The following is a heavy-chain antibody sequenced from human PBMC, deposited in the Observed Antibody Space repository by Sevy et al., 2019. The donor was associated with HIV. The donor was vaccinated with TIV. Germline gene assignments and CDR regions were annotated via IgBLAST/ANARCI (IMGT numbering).Heavy chain of an antibody. Sequence: GGSLRLSCAASGFTFSNAWMSWVRQAPGKGLEWVGRIKSKTDGGTTDYAAPGKGRFTISRDDSKNTLYLQMNSLKTEDTAVYYCTTDYESDMSLYWGQGTLVTVSS. CDR3: TTDYESDMSLY. D-gene: IGHD3-3*01. CDR1: GFTFSNAW. J-gene: IGHJ4*02. V-gene: IGHV3-15*01. CDR2: IKSKTDGGTT.